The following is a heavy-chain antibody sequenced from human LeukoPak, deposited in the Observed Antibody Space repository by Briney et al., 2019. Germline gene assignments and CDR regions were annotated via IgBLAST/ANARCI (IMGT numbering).Heavy chain of an antibody. V-gene: IGHV1-69*04. Sequence: ASVKVSCKASGGTFSSYAISWARQAPGQGLEWMGRIIPILGIANYAQKFQGRVTITADKSASTAYMELSSLRSEDTAVYYCARARRAAAGYYYYYMDVWGKGTTVTVSS. CDR2: IIPILGIA. CDR1: GGTFSSYA. J-gene: IGHJ6*03. D-gene: IGHD6-13*01. CDR3: ARARRAAAGYYYYYMDV.